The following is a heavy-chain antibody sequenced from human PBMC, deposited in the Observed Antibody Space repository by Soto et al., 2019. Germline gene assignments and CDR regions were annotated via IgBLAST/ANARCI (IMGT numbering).Heavy chain of an antibody. V-gene: IGHV3-30-3*01. CDR1: AFTFSSYA. CDR3: AREKQLWAYYDFWSGYSPSNYYYYGMDV. CDR2: ISYDGSNK. J-gene: IGHJ6*02. D-gene: IGHD3-3*01. Sequence: GGSLRLSCAASAFTFSSYAMHWVRQAPGNGLEWVAVISYDGSNKYYADSVKGRFTISRDNSKNTLYLQMNSLRAEDTAVYYCAREKQLWAYYDFWSGYSPSNYYYYGMDVWGQGTTVTVSS.